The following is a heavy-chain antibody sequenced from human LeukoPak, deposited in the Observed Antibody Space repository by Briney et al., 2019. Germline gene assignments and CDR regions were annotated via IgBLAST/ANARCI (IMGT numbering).Heavy chain of an antibody. CDR1: GFTFSSYS. CDR2: ISSSSSTI. J-gene: IGHJ4*02. D-gene: IGHD5-12*01. CDR3: VERGATIDY. V-gene: IGHV3-48*04. Sequence: GGSLRLSCAASGFTFSSYSMNWVRQAPGKGLEWVSYISSSSSTIYYADSVKGRFTISRDNAKNSLYLQMNSLRAEDTAVYYCVERGATIDYWGQGTLVTVSS.